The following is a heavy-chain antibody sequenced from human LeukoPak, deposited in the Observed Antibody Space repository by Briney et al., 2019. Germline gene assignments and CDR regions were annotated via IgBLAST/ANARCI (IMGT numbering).Heavy chain of an antibody. D-gene: IGHD2-15*01. CDR1: GGSISSYY. J-gene: IGHJ4*02. CDR2: IYYSGST. Sequence: PSETLSLTCTVSGGSISSYYWSWIRQPPGKGLEWIGYIYYSGSTNYNPSLKSRVTMSVDTSKNQFSLKLSSVTAADTAVYYCASVYCSGGSCYFDYWGQGTLVTVSS. CDR3: ASVYCSGGSCYFDY. V-gene: IGHV4-59*12.